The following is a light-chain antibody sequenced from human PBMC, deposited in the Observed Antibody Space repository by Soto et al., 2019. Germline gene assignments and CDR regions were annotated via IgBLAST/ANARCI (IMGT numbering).Light chain of an antibody. Sequence: QSVLTQPPSVSRAPGQRVTISCTGSSSNIGAGYDVHWYQQLPGTAPKLLIYGNSNRPSGVPDRFSGSKSGTSVSLAITGLQVEDEADYYCQSYDSSLSGFAVFGGGTQLTVL. CDR2: GNS. J-gene: IGLJ7*01. V-gene: IGLV1-40*01. CDR3: QSYDSSLSGFAV. CDR1: SSNIGAGYD.